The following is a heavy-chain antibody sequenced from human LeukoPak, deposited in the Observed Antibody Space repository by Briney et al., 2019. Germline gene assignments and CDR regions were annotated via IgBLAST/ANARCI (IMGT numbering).Heavy chain of an antibody. J-gene: IGHJ5*02. D-gene: IGHD3-16*01. CDR1: GYTFTSYD. CDR2: MNPNSGNT. CDR3: ARRRWGGFDP. V-gene: IGHV1-8*03. Sequence: ASVKVSCKASGYTFTSYDINWVRQATGQGFEWMGWMNPNSGNTGYAQKFQGRVTITRNTSISTAYMELSSLRSDDTAVYYCARRRWGGFDPWGQGTLVTVSS.